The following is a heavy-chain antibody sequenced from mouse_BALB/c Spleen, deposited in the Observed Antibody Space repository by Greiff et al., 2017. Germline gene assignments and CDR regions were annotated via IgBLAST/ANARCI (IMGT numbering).Heavy chain of an antibody. V-gene: IGHV1-80*01. D-gene: IGHD1-1*01. Sequence: QVQLQQSGAELVRPGSSVKISCKASGYAFSSYWMNWVKQRPGQGLEWNGQIYPGDGDTNYNGKFKGKATLTADKSSSTAYMQLSSLTSEDSAVYFCARHYYGSPSFDYWGQGTTLTVSS. CDR1: GYAFSSYW. J-gene: IGHJ2*01. CDR3: ARHYYGSPSFDY. CDR2: IYPGDGDT.